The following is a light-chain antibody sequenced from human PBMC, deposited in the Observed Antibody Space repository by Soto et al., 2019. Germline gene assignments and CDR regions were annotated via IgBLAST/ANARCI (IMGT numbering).Light chain of an antibody. CDR2: AAS. CDR3: LQYNRFPWT. Sequence: DIQMTQSPSSLSASVGDRVTITCRASQGITNDLGWYQQNPGKAPMRLIYAASTLHSGVPSRFSGSRSGTEFTLTISSLQPEDFATYYCLQYNRFPWTFGQGTNVEIK. V-gene: IGKV1-17*01. J-gene: IGKJ1*01. CDR1: QGITND.